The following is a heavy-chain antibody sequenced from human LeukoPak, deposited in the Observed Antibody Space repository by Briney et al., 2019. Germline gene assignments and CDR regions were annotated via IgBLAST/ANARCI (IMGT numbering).Heavy chain of an antibody. J-gene: IGHJ4*02. Sequence: GASVKVSCKASGYTFTGYYMHWVRQAPGQGLEWMGWINPNSGGTNYAQKFQGRVTMTRDTSISTAYMELSRLRSDDTAVYYCARVGKFRQLWPNDFDYWGQGTLVTVSS. CDR3: ARVGKFRQLWPNDFDY. V-gene: IGHV1-2*02. CDR1: GYTFTGYY. CDR2: INPNSGGT. D-gene: IGHD5-18*01.